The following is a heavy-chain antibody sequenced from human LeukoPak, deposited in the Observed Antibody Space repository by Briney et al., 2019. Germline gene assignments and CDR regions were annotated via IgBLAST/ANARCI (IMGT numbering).Heavy chain of an antibody. CDR3: AGGHMVRGVITIFDY. V-gene: IGHV1-2*06. CDR1: GYTFTGYY. J-gene: IGHJ4*02. CDR2: INPNSGGT. D-gene: IGHD3-10*01. Sequence: ASVKVSCKASGYTFTGYYMHWVRQAPGQGLEWMGRINPNSGGTNYAQKFQGRVTMTRDTSISTAYMELSRLRSDDTAVYYCAGGHMVRGVITIFDYWGQGTLVTVSS.